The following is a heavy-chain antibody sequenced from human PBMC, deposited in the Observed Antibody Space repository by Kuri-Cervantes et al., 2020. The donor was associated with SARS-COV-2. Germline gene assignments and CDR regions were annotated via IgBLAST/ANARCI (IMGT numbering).Heavy chain of an antibody. CDR3: AKVPISETKYFQH. CDR2: IRYDGSNK. CDR1: GLTFSSYG. D-gene: IGHD1-1*01. Sequence: GGSLRLSCAASGLTFSSYGMHWVRQAPGKGLEWVAFIRYDGSNKYYADSVKGRFTISRDNSKNTLYLQMNSLRAEDTAVYYCAKVPISETKYFQHWGQGTLVTVSS. V-gene: IGHV3-30*02. J-gene: IGHJ1*01.